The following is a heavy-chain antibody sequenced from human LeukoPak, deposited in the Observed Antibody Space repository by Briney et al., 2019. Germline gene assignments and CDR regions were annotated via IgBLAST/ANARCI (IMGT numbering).Heavy chain of an antibody. Sequence: PSETLSLTCAVSGGSISSSNWWSWVRQPPGKGLEWIGEIYHSGSTNYNPSLKSRVTISVDKSKNQFSLKLSSVTAADTAVYYCATRSSSSWSDYYYGMDVWGQGTTVTVSS. CDR3: ATRSSSSWSDYYYGMDV. J-gene: IGHJ6*02. CDR1: GGSISSSNW. CDR2: IYHSGST. V-gene: IGHV4-4*02. D-gene: IGHD6-13*01.